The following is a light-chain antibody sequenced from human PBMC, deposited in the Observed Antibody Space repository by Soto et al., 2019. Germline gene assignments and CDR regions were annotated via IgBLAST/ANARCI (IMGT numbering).Light chain of an antibody. CDR1: SSDVGGYNY. V-gene: IGLV2-14*01. CDR2: DGS. Sequence: QSVLTQPASVSGSPGQSITISCTGTSSDVGGYNYVSWYQQHPGKAPKLMIYDGSNRPSGVSNRFYGSKSGNPASLTISGLQAEDAADYYCSSYTSSSTLGVFGNGTKVTVL. CDR3: SSYTSSSTLGV. J-gene: IGLJ1*01.